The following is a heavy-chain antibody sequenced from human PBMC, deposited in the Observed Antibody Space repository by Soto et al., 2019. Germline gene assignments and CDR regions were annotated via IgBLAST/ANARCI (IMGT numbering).Heavy chain of an antibody. CDR1: GYSFSMYG. J-gene: IGHJ4*02. V-gene: IGHV1-18*04. D-gene: IGHD6-13*01. CDR3: AREEWATAGLRNDY. CDR2: ISAYKANT. Sequence: GASVKVSCKASGYSFSMYGISWVRQAPGQGLEWMGWISAYKANTNFSQKFQGRGTMTTDTSTSTAYMELRSLRSDDTAVYYCAREEWATAGLRNDYWGQGTLVTVSS.